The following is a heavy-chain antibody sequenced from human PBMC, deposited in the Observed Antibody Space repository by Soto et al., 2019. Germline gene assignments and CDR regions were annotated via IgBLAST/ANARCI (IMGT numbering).Heavy chain of an antibody. CDR3: ARQASGWYPDY. J-gene: IGHJ4*02. D-gene: IGHD6-19*01. Sequence: QVQLQESGPGLVKPSQTLSLTCTVSGGSISSGGYYWSWLRQHPGKGLEWIGYIFDSGTTYYNPSLKSRVTISVDPSKSQFSLRLTSVTATDTAVYYCARQASGWYPDYWGQGTLVTVSS. CDR2: IFDSGTT. CDR1: GGSISSGGYY. V-gene: IGHV4-31*03.